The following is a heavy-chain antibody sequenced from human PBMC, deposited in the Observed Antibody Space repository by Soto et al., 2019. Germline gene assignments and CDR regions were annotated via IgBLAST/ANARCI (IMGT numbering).Heavy chain of an antibody. Sequence: SETLSLTCAVSGYSISSGYYWGWIRQPPGKGLEWIGSIYHSGSTYYNPSLKGRVTISVDTSKNQFSLKLSSVTAADTAVYYCARTTIAAAGTPFDYWGQGTLVTSPQ. D-gene: IGHD6-13*01. CDR2: IYHSGST. J-gene: IGHJ4*02. V-gene: IGHV4-38-2*01. CDR3: ARTTIAAAGTPFDY. CDR1: GYSISSGYY.